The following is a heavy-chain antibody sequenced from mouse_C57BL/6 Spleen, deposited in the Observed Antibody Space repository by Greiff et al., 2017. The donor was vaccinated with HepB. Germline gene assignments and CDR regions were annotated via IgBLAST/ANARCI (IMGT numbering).Heavy chain of an antibody. CDR1: GFTFSSYA. CDR2: ISSGGDYI. CDR3: TREDYDTYYFDY. V-gene: IGHV5-9-1*02. J-gene: IGHJ2*01. D-gene: IGHD2-4*01. Sequence: EVQLQESGEGLVKPGGSLKLSCAASGFTFSSYAMSWVRQTPEKRLEWVAYISSGGDYIYYADTVKGRFTISRDNARNTLYLQMSSLKSEDTAMYYCTREDYDTYYFDYWGQGTTLTVSS.